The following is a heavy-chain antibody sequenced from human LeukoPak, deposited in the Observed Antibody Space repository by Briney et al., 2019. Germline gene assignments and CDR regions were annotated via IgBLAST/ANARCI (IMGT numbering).Heavy chain of an antibody. D-gene: IGHD3-10*01. J-gene: IGHJ4*02. V-gene: IGHV3-23*01. CDR1: GFTFSGYA. CDR2: ISGSGGST. CDR3: AKHLWRDLLWFGEGYYFGY. Sequence: GGSLRLSCAASGFTFSGYAMSWVRQAPGKGLEWVSVISGSGGSTNYADSVKGRFTISRDNSKNTLNLQMNSLRAEDTAVYYCAKHLWRDLLWFGEGYYFGYWGQGTLVTVSS.